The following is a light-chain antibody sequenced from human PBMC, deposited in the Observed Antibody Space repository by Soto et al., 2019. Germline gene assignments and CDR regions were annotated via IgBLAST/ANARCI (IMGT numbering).Light chain of an antibody. CDR2: DAS. Sequence: EIVLTQSPATLSLSPGERATLSCRASQSVRSYLAWYQQKPGQAPRLLIYDASNRATGIRARFSGSGSGTDFTLTISSLEPEDFAVYYCQQRSNWPLFTFGPGTKVDIK. J-gene: IGKJ3*01. CDR3: QQRSNWPLFT. CDR1: QSVRSY. V-gene: IGKV3-11*01.